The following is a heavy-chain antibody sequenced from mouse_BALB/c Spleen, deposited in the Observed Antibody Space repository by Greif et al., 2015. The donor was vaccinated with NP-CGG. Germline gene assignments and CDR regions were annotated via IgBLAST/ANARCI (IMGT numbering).Heavy chain of an antibody. Sequence: EVKLQESGPDLVKPSQSLSLTCTVTGYSITSGYSWHWIRQFPGNKLEWMGYIHYSGSTNYNPSLKSRISTTRDTSKNQFFLQLNSVTTEDTATYYCAREGNDYDPFDYWGQGTTLTVSS. J-gene: IGHJ2*01. CDR2: IHYSGST. V-gene: IGHV3-1*02. CDR1: GYSITSGYS. CDR3: AREGNDYDPFDY. D-gene: IGHD2-4*01.